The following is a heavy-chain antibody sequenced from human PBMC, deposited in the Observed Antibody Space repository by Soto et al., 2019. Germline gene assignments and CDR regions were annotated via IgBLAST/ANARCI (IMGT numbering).Heavy chain of an antibody. D-gene: IGHD3-3*01. J-gene: IGHJ4*02. CDR3: ALSERISFFGVVINRAGLYY. CDR1: GGSFSGYY. V-gene: IGHV4-34*01. CDR2: INHSGST. Sequence: SETLSLTCAVYGGSFSGYYWSWICQPPGKGLEWIGEINHSGSTNYNPSLKSRVTISVDTSKNQFSLKLSSVTAADTAVYYCALSERISFFGVVINRAGLYYWGQRSLVTVSS.